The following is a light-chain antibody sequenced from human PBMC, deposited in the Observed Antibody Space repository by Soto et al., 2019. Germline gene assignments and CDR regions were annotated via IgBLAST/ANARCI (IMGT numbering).Light chain of an antibody. CDR1: ESIYSTY. Sequence: DIVLTQSPGTLSLSPGERATLSCMASESIYSTYLGWYQQKPGQAPRLLIYATSTRDMGIPARFRGSGSGTEFTLTISSLQSEDFAVYYCHQYHNWPRTFGQGTKVDIK. V-gene: IGKV3D-15*01. CDR3: HQYHNWPRT. J-gene: IGKJ1*01. CDR2: ATS.